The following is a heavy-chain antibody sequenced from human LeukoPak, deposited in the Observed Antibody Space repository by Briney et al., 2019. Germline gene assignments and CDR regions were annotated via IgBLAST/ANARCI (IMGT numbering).Heavy chain of an antibody. D-gene: IGHD3-22*01. CDR1: GFTFSSYW. Sequence: GGSLRLSCPASGFTFSSYWMSWVRQAPGKGLEWLPNIKQDGSEKYYVDSVKGRFTTSRDNAKNSLYLQMNSLRAEDTAVYYCARGDYYDSSGYYYGYWGQGTLVTVSS. CDR3: ARGDYYDSSGYYYGY. CDR2: IKQDGSEK. J-gene: IGHJ4*02. V-gene: IGHV3-7*04.